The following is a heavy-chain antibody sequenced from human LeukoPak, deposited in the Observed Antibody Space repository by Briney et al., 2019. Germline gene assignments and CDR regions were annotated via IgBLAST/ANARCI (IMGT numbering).Heavy chain of an antibody. D-gene: IGHD2-2*01. Sequence: ASVKVSCKASGYTFTGYYMHWVRQAPGLGLEWMGWINPNSGGTNYAQKFQGRVTMTRDTSISTAYMELSRLRSDDTAVYYCARDVGEYCSSVSCYASDYWGKETLSPSPQ. CDR2: INPNSGGT. J-gene: IGHJ4*01. V-gene: IGHV1-2*02. CDR1: GYTFTGYY. CDR3: ARDVGEYCSSVSCYASDY.